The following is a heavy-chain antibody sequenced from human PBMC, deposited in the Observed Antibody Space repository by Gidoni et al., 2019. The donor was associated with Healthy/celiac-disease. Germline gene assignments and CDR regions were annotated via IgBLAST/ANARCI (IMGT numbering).Heavy chain of an antibody. V-gene: IGHV4-39*01. J-gene: IGHJ5*02. D-gene: IGHD1-26*01. CDR2: IYYSGST. CDR3: ARRVTGASPRVNWFDP. Sequence: QLQLQESGPGLVKPSETLSLTCTVPGGSISSSSSYWGWIRQPPGKGLEWIGSIYYSGSTYYNPSLKSRVTISVDTSKNQFSLKLSSVTAADTAVYYCARRVTGASPRVNWFDPWGQGTLVTVSS. CDR1: GGSISSSSSY.